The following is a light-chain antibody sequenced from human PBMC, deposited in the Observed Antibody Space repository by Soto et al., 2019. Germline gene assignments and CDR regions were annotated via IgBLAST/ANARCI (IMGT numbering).Light chain of an antibody. CDR2: DAS. V-gene: IGKV1-5*01. Sequence: IQMTQSPFSLSASVVDRVTITFRASQGIRNYLAWYQQKPGEAPKLLISDASNLESGVPSRFSGRGSGTEFTLTISSLQPDDFATYYCQHYNSYSEAFGQGTKVDI. CDR1: QGIRNY. J-gene: IGKJ1*01. CDR3: QHYNSYSEA.